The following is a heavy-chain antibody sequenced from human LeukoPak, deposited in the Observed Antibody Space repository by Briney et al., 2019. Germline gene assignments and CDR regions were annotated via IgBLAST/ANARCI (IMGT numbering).Heavy chain of an antibody. J-gene: IGHJ6*03. CDR3: ARVYGSGSYGDYYYYMDV. Sequence: ASVKVSCKASGYTFTSYDIHWVRQATGQGLEWMGWMNPNSGNTDYAQNFQGRVTMTRDMSTSTVYMELSSLRSEDTAVYYCARVYGSGSYGDYYYYMDVWGKGTTVTVSS. CDR2: MNPNSGNT. CDR1: GYTFTSYD. D-gene: IGHD3-10*01. V-gene: IGHV1-8*02.